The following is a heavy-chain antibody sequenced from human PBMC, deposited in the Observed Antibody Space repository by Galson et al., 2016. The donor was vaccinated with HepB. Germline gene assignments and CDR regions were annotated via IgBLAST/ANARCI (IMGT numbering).Heavy chain of an antibody. CDR3: ARGDTSGWFSDH. J-gene: IGHJ4*02. Sequence: SVKVSCKASGYTFTGHYMHWVRQAPGQGLEWLGWINPNTDDKDYAQKFQGRVTLTSDTSITTAYMEMSGLRSDDTAVDYCARGDTSGWFSDHWGQGTLVTVSS. V-gene: IGHV1-2*02. CDR1: GYTFTGHY. CDR2: INPNTDDK. D-gene: IGHD6-19*01.